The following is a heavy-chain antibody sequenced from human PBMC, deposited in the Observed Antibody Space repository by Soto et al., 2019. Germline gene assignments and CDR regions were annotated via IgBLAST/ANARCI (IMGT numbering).Heavy chain of an antibody. D-gene: IGHD4-4*01. CDR1: GGSISSGGYY. V-gene: IGHV4-31*03. CDR2: IYYSGST. Sequence: SETLSLTCTVSGGSISSGGYYWSWIRQHPGKGLEWIGYIYYSGSTYYNPSLKSRVTISVDTSKNQFSLKLSSVTAADTAVYYCARVLIKRTTVSDYYYYYGMDVWGQGTTVTVSS. CDR3: ARVLIKRTTVSDYYYYYGMDV. J-gene: IGHJ6*02.